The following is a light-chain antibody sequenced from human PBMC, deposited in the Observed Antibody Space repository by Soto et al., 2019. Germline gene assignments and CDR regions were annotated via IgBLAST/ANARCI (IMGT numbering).Light chain of an antibody. Sequence: DIQMTQSPSFLSASVGDRVTITCRASQGISSYLAWYQQKPGKAPKLLIYAASTLQSGVPSRFSGSGSGTEFTLTISSLQPEDFATYYCQQYHNLPITFGQGTRLEIK. J-gene: IGKJ5*01. CDR1: QGISSY. V-gene: IGKV1-9*01. CDR3: QQYHNLPIT. CDR2: AAS.